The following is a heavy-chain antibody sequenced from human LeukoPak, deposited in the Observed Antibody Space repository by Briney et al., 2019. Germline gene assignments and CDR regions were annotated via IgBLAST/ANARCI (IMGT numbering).Heavy chain of an antibody. CDR3: ARGAGSSWYAY. D-gene: IGHD6-13*01. CDR2: INPSGSVK. CDR1: GFTFSLYW. J-gene: IGHJ4*02. Sequence: GGPLRFSCEASGFTFSLYWMNWARQPPGKGLGWVASINPSGSVKYYVNSVKGRFTISRDNAKNSLYLQMSNLRAEDTAVYYCARGAGSSWYAYWGQGTLVTVSS. V-gene: IGHV3-7*03.